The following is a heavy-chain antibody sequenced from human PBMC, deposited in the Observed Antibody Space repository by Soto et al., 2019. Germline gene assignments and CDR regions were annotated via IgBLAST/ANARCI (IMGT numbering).Heavy chain of an antibody. J-gene: IGHJ6*03. V-gene: IGHV3-66*01. CDR2: IYSGGST. CDR3: ARNFWSGYYYYYYYMDV. CDR1: GFTVSSNY. D-gene: IGHD3-3*01. Sequence: GGSLRLSCAASGFTVSSNYMSWVRQAPGKGLEWVSVIYSGGSTYYADSVKGRFTISRDNSKNTLYLQMNSLRAEDTAVYYCARNFWSGYYYYYYYMDVWGKGTTVTVSS.